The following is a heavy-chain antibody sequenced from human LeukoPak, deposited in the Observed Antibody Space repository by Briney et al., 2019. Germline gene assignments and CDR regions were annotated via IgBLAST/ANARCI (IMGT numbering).Heavy chain of an antibody. CDR2: IIPIFGTS. CDR1: GGTFSSYT. D-gene: IGHD5-18*01. J-gene: IGHJ4*02. CDR3: ARMLYSYGLTTDY. V-gene: IGHV1-69*05. Sequence: ASVKVSCKASGGTFSSYTFSWVRQAPGQGLEWMGGIIPIFGTSKYAQKFQGRVTLTTDTSTSTAYMELRSLRSDDTAVYYCARMLYSYGLTTDYWGQGTLVTVSS.